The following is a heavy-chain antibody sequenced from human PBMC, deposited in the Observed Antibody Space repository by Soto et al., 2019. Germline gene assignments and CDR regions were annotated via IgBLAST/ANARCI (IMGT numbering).Heavy chain of an antibody. CDR1: GFTFSSYA. D-gene: IGHD5-18*01. CDR3: AKDPTYTAMVS. Sequence: RRLSCAASGFTFSSYAMSWVRQAPGKGLEWVSAISGSGGSTYYADSVKGRFTISRDNSENTLYLQMNSLRAEDTAVYYCAKDPTYTAMVSWGQGTLVTVSS. J-gene: IGHJ5*02. V-gene: IGHV3-23*01. CDR2: ISGSGGST.